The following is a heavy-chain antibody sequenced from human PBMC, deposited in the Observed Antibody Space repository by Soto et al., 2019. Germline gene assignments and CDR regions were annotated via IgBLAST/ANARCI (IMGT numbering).Heavy chain of an antibody. V-gene: IGHV3-74*01. CDR2: INEDGTRT. Sequence: EVQLVESGGELVQPGGSLRLSCVGAEFTLSTYWMHWVRQAPGRGLVWVSRINEDGTRTVYADSVKGRFNISRDDATNTLSLQLNSLRAEDTAVYYCAREDSNLDAFDVWGQGTMVTVSS. CDR3: AREDSNLDAFDV. D-gene: IGHD4-4*01. CDR1: EFTLSTYW. J-gene: IGHJ3*01.